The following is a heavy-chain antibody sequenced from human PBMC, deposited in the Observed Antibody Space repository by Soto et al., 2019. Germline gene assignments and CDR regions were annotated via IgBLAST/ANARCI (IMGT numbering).Heavy chain of an antibody. CDR1: GGTFSSYA. J-gene: IGHJ5*02. Sequence: QVQLVQSGAEVKKPGSSVKVSCKASGGTFSSYAISWVRQAPGQGLEWMGGIIPIFGTANYAQKFQGRVTITADESTSTAYMELSSPRSEDTAVYYCARVHWRVITTSNWFDPWGQGTLVTVSS. CDR2: IIPIFGTA. CDR3: ARVHWRVITTSNWFDP. D-gene: IGHD3-22*01. V-gene: IGHV1-69*01.